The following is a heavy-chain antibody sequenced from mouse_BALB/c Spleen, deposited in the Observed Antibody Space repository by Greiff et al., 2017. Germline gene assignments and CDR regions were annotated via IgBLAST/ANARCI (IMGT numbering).Heavy chain of an antibody. D-gene: IGHD1-1*01. V-gene: IGHV5-4*02. CDR3: ARDRAYGSSYGCFDY. Sequence: DVMLVESGGGLVKPGGSLKLSCAASGFTFSDYYMYWVRQTPEKRLEWVATISDGGSYTYYPDSVKGRFTISRDNAKNNLYLQMSSLKSEDTAMYYCARDRAYGSSYGCFDYWGQGTTLTVSS. J-gene: IGHJ2*01. CDR1: GFTFSDYY. CDR2: ISDGGSYT.